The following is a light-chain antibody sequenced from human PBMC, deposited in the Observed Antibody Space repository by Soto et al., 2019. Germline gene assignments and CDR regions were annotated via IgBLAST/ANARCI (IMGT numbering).Light chain of an antibody. J-gene: IGKJ4*01. CDR1: QSVNIY. CDR3: QQRANWPLT. Sequence: EIVLTQSPATVSLSPGERVTLSCRASQSVNIYLAWYQQKPGQAPRLLIYDASNRATGVPARFSGSGSGTDFTLTISSLESEDFAVYHCQQRANWPLTFGGGTKVDIK. V-gene: IGKV3-11*01. CDR2: DAS.